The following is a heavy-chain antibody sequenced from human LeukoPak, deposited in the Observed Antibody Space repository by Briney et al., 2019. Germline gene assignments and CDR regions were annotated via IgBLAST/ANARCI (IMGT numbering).Heavy chain of an antibody. CDR1: GYTFTSYY. J-gene: IGHJ6*02. D-gene: IGHD3-9*01. V-gene: IGHV1-46*01. CDR2: INPSGGST. CDR3: ARDLLIRYFDWSYYYYYGMDV. Sequence: GASVKVSCTASGYTFTSYYMHWVRQAPGQGLEWMGIINPSGGSTSYAQKFQGRVTMTRDTSTSTVYMELSSLRSEDTAVYYCARDLLIRYFDWSYYYYYGMDVWGQGTTVTVSS.